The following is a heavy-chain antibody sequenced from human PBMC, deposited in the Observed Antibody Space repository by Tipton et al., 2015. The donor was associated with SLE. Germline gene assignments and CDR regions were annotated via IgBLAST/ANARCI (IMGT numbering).Heavy chain of an antibody. CDR2: MFHSGAS. Sequence: SLRLSCAVSGVSISSGTWWTWVRQYPGKGLEWIGEMFHSGASNYNPSLRSRVIISLDKSKNQFSLEVSSVTAADTALYYCATVRGGCSGSSCYLDLWGQGTLVTVSS. CDR3: ATVRGGCSGSSCYLDL. V-gene: IGHV4-4*02. D-gene: IGHD1-26*01. CDR1: GVSISSGTW. J-gene: IGHJ4*02.